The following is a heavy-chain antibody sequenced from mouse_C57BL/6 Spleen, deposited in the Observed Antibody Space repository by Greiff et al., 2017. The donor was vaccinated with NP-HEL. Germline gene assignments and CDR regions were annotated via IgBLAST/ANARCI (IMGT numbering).Heavy chain of an antibody. Sequence: EVMLVESGGGLLKPGGSLKLSCPPSGFTFGSFAMSWVRQTPEKRLEWVATISDGGSYTYYPDNVKGRFTISRDNAKNNLYLQMSHLKSEDTAMYYCARDPDGQGAFDYWGQGTTLTVSS. CDR1: GFTFGSFA. J-gene: IGHJ2*01. CDR2: ISDGGSYT. V-gene: IGHV5-4*01. D-gene: IGHD2-3*01. CDR3: ARDPDGQGAFDY.